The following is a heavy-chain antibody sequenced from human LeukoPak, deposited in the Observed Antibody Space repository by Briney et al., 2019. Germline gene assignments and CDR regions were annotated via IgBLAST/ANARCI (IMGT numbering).Heavy chain of an antibody. CDR2: IGTDGSST. CDR1: GFTFSSYW. D-gene: IGHD6-13*01. J-gene: IGHJ4*02. V-gene: IGHV3-74*01. CDR3: ARGTLKAAATDFDY. Sequence: PGGSLRLSCAASGFTFSSYWMHWVRQVPGKGLVWVSRIGTDGSSTTYADYVKGRFTISRDNAKNSLYLQMNSLRAEDTALYYCARGTLKAAATDFDYWGQGTLVTVSS.